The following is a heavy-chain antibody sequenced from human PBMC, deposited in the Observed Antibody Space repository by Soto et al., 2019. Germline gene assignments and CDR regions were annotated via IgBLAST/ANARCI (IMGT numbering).Heavy chain of an antibody. D-gene: IGHD3-10*01. J-gene: IGHJ6*02. Sequence: PSETLSLTCTVSGGSISSYHWSWIRQPPGKGLEWIGYIYYSGSTNYNPSLKSRVTISVDTSKNQFSLKLSSVTAADTAVYYCARDRAAMVRGDPDYYYYYGMDVWGQGTTVTVSS. CDR2: IYYSGST. V-gene: IGHV4-59*01. CDR1: GGSISSYH. CDR3: ARDRAAMVRGDPDYYYYYGMDV.